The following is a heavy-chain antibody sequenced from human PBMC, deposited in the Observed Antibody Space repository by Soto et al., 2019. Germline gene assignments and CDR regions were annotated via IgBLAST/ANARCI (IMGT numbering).Heavy chain of an antibody. V-gene: IGHV4-59*01. D-gene: IGHD5-12*01. J-gene: IGHJ4*02. Sequence: SETLSLTCTVSGGSISGYYWSWVRQPPGKGLEWIGYIYYSGSTNYNPALLSRVTISVDTSKSQFSLRLSSVIAADTAVYYCARMWIEYWTSSFDYWGVGTLATVPS. CDR3: ARMWIEYWTSSFDY. CDR1: GGSISGYY. CDR2: IYYSGST.